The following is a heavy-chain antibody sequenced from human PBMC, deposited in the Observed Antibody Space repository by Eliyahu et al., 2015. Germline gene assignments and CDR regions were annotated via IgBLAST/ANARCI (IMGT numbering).Heavy chain of an antibody. J-gene: IGHJ4*02. V-gene: IGHV2-5*02. CDR1: GFSLSTPAVA. D-gene: IGHD3-3*01. CDR2: FYWDDDK. CDR3: ALRSGDYPTENYFDY. Sequence: QITLKESGPTLVKPTQTLTLTCTFSGFSLSTPAVAVGWIRQPPGKALEWLALFYWDDDKRYSPSLKSRLTITKDTSKNQVVLTMTNMDPVDTATYYCALRSGDYPTENYFDYWGQGTLVTVSS.